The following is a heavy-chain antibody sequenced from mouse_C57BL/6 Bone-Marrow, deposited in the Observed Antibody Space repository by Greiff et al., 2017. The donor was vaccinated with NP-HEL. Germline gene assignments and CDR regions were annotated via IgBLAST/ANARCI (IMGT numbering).Heavy chain of an antibody. CDR2: IYPRSGNT. CDR3: ARGGTTVVAFDY. Sequence: VKLVESGAELARPEASVKLSCKASGYTFTSYGISWVKQRTGQGLEWIREIYPRSGNTYYNEKFKGKATLTADKSSSTAYMELRSLTSEDSAVYFCARGGTTVVAFDYWGQGTTLTVSS. D-gene: IGHD1-1*01. CDR1: GYTFTSYG. V-gene: IGHV1-81*01. J-gene: IGHJ2*01.